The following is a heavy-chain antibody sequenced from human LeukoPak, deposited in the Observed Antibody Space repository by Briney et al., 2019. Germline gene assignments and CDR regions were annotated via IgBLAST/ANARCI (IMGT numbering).Heavy chain of an antibody. Sequence: SETLSLTCAVYGGSFSGYYWSWIRQPPGKGLEWIGEINHSGSANYNPSLKSRVTISVDTSKNQFSLKLSSVIAADTAVYYCARGRKWLMVTDYWGQGTLVTVSS. D-gene: IGHD5-18*01. CDR1: GGSFSGYY. J-gene: IGHJ4*02. CDR2: INHSGSA. CDR3: ARGRKWLMVTDY. V-gene: IGHV4-34*01.